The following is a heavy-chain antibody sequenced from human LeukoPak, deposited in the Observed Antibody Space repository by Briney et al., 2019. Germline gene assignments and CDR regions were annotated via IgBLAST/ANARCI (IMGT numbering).Heavy chain of an antibody. D-gene: IGHD3-10*01. CDR3: ARSLSEGYYYGSGSSDYFDY. Sequence: SETLSLTCAVSGGSISSGGYYWSWIRQHPGKGLEWIGYIYYSGSTYYNPSLKSRVTISVDTSKNQFSLKLSSVTAADTAVYYCARSLSEGYYYGSGSSDYFDYWGQGTLVTVSS. CDR1: GGSISSGGYY. J-gene: IGHJ4*02. V-gene: IGHV4-31*11. CDR2: IYYSGST.